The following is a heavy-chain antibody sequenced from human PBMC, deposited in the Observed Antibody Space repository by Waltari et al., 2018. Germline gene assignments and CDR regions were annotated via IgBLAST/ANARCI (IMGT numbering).Heavy chain of an antibody. CDR2: IYSGGAT. J-gene: IGHJ4*02. Sequence: QLELQESGPGRVKPSETLSLTCIVSGASIITSSRDYWGWIRQPPGKGLEWIGSIYSGGATHYNPSLTSRVTLSVDTSKNQFSLRLRSVTAADTAVYYCARYIVGTMVDYWSPGTLVTVSS. V-gene: IGHV4-39*01. CDR3: ARYIVGTMVDY. D-gene: IGHD2-21*01. CDR1: GASIITSSRDY.